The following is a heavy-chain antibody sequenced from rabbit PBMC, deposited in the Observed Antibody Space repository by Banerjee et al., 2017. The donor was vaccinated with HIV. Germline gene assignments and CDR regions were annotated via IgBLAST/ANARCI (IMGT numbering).Heavy chain of an antibody. Sequence: QEQLVESGGGLVQPGGSLKLSCKASGFDFSSYGVSWVRQAPGKGLEWIGYITYGGSAYYASWVKGRFTISRDNAQNTVSPQLNSLTAADTATYFCLRRWHSTDLWGPGTLVTVS. D-gene: IGHD7-1*01. V-gene: IGHV1S47*01. CDR3: LRRWHSTDL. CDR2: ITYGGSA. CDR1: GFDFSSYG. J-gene: IGHJ4*01.